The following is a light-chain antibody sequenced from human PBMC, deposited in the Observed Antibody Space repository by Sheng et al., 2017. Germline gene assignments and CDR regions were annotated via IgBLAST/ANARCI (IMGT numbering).Light chain of an antibody. V-gene: IGKV3D-20*02. J-gene: IGKJ2*01. Sequence: EIVLTQSPGTLSLSQGERATLSCRASQSVTSSFLAWYQQKLGQAPRLLIYGASTRATGIPGRFSGSGSGTDFTLTISRVEPEDFAVYYCQHHSNWPYTFGQGTKLEI. CDR3: QHHSNWPYT. CDR2: GAS. CDR1: QSVTSSF.